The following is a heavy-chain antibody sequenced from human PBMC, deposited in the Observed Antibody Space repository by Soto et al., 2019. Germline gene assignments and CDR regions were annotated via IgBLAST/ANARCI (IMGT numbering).Heavy chain of an antibody. J-gene: IGHJ4*02. D-gene: IGHD2-8*01. Sequence: QVQLVESGGGVVQPGRSLRLSCAASGFTFSNYALHWVRQAPGKGLEWVAVISYDGSNKYYADSVKGRFTISRDNSKNTLYLQMKSLRAEDTAVYYCARTRVVLMVYASIDYWGQGTLVTVSS. CDR3: ARTRVVLMVYASIDY. V-gene: IGHV3-30-3*01. CDR2: ISYDGSNK. CDR1: GFTFSNYA.